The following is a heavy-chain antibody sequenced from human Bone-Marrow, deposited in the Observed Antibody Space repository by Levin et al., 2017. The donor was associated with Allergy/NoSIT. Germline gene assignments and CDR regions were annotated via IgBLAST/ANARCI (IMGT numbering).Heavy chain of an antibody. CDR3: AKVRSWCSRTSYYGMNV. CDR2: ITYDGGNT. CDR1: GFNLSAFG. V-gene: IGHV3-30*02. Sequence: GGSLRLSCAASGFNLSAFGIHWVRQAPGKGLEWVALITYDGGNTYHADSVKGRFTSSRDNSKNTVYLQMNSLRPEDTAVYFCAKVRSWCSRTSYYGMNVWGRGTTVTVSS. J-gene: IGHJ6*01. D-gene: IGHD6-13*01.